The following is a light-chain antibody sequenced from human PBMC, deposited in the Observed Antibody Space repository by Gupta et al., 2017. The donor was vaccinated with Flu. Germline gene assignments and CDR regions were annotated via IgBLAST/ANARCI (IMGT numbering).Light chain of an antibody. V-gene: IGKV3-20*01. J-gene: IGKJ1*01. Sequence: EIVLTQSPGTVSLSPGERATLSCRAIQSVSSSYLAWYQQKPGQAPRLLIYGASRRATGVPDRFSGSGSGTDFTLTISRLEPEDFAVYYCQQSGNSPSWTFGQGTKVEIK. CDR3: QQSGNSPSWT. CDR1: QSVSSSY. CDR2: GAS.